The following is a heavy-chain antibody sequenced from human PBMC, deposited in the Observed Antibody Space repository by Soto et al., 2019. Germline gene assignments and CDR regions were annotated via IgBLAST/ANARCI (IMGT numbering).Heavy chain of an antibody. Sequence: PGGSLRLSCVASGFTFSSSRMNWVRQAPGKGLEWVSFISSSSDYMYYADSVKGRFTVSRDNSKNTVFLQMNSLRAEDTAVYYCVRTSSYWGQGTRVTVS. D-gene: IGHD2-2*01. CDR3: VRTSSY. CDR2: ISSSSDYM. CDR1: GFTFSSSR. V-gene: IGHV3-21*04. J-gene: IGHJ4*02.